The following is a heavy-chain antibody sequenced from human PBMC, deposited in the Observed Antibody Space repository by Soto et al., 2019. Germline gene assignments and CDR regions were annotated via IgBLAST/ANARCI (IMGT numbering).Heavy chain of an antibody. CDR3: ARYSSNWFQTEGMDV. CDR1: GDSISSYY. J-gene: IGHJ6*02. V-gene: IGHV4-4*07. CDR2: IDASGNS. Sequence: LSLTCTVSGDSISSYYWNWIRQPAGKGLEWIGRIDASGNSNYNPSLKSRVTMSVDTSKKQFSLKVTSVTAADTAVYYCARYSSNWFQTEGMDVWGQGTTVTVSS. D-gene: IGHD6-13*01.